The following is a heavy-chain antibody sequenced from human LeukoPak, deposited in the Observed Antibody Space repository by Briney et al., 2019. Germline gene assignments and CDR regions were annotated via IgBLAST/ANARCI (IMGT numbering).Heavy chain of an antibody. CDR2: TYYRSKWYN. CDR3: ARGYSYGFDY. CDR1: GDSVSSSSAA. V-gene: IGHV6-1*01. Sequence: SQTLSLTCAISGDSVSSSSAAWNWIRQSPSRGLEWLGRTYYRSKWYNDYAVSVKSRIIINTDTSKNQFSLQLSSVTPEDTAIYYCARGYSYGFDYWGQGILVTVSS. D-gene: IGHD5-18*01. J-gene: IGHJ4*02.